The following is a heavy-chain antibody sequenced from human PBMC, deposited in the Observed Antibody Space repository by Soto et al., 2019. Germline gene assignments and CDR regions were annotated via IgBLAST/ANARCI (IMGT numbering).Heavy chain of an antibody. D-gene: IGHD5-18*01. CDR2: ISGSGGST. J-gene: IGHJ6*02. V-gene: IGHV3-23*01. Sequence: EVQLLASGGGLVQPGGSLKLSCAASGFAFSSYAMSWIRQAPGTGLEWDSAISGSGGSTYYADSVKGRFTITRDNSKNTLYLQMNSLRAEDAAVYYCASHPGYSYGMDVWGQGTTVTVSS. CDR1: GFAFSSYA. CDR3: ASHPGYSYGMDV.